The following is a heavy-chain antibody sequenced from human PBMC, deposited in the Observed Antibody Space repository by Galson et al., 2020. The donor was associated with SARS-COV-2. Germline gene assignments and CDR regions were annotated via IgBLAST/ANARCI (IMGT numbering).Heavy chain of an antibody. V-gene: IGHV3-64D*09. CDR1: GFAFSDYA. J-gene: IGHJ4*02. CDR2: LSSTGGTS. D-gene: IGHD2-2*01. Sequence: GGSLRLSCAASGFAFSDYAMHWVRQAQGKGLQYVSALSSTGGTSFYDDSVSGIFTMSRDNSKNTFYLQMTGLRVEDTAFYYCLAYSSTRHNYGGQGTLVTVSS. CDR3: LAYSSTRHNY.